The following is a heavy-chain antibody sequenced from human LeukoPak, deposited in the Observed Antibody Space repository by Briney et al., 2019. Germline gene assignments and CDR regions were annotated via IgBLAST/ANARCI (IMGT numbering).Heavy chain of an antibody. D-gene: IGHD6-6*01. V-gene: IGHV4-34*01. J-gene: IGHJ4*02. CDR1: GGSFSGYY. CDR2: INHSGST. CDR3: ARAPIAARPPLDY. Sequence: PSETLSLTCAVYGGSFSGYYWSWIRQPPGKGLEWIGEINHSGSTNYNPSLKSRVTISVDTSKNQFSLKLSSVTAADTAVYYCARAPIAARPPLDYWGQGTLVTVFS.